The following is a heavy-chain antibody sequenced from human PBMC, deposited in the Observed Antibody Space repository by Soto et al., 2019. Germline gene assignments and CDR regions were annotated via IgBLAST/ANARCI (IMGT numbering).Heavy chain of an antibody. Sequence: PGGSLRLSCVVSGLTFSDYGFHWVRQAPGKGLDWVAAISYDGSFVYYAYSVRGRFTISRDNSRNTLDLQMNTLRHEDTAVYYCAKERGRNRNFAMDVWGQGTSVTVSS. J-gene: IGHJ6*02. CDR3: AKERGRNRNFAMDV. CDR2: ISYDGSFV. CDR1: GLTFSDYG. D-gene: IGHD1-1*01. V-gene: IGHV3-30*18.